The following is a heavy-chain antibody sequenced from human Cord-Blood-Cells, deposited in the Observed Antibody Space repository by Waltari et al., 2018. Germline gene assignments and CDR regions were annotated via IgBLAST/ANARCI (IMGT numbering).Heavy chain of an antibody. J-gene: IGHJ4*02. V-gene: IGHV4-34*01. CDR3: ARGHGELLSSTSCFDY. Sequence: QGQLQPWGAGLLNASETRSPSCAVYGGSFRSYYWSWIRPPQGKGLEWIGQINHSGSTNYNPSLKSRVTISVDTSKNQFSLKLSSVTAADTAVYYCARGHGELLSSTSCFDYWGQGTLVTVSS. CDR2: INHSGST. D-gene: IGHD2-2*01. CDR1: GGSFRSYY.